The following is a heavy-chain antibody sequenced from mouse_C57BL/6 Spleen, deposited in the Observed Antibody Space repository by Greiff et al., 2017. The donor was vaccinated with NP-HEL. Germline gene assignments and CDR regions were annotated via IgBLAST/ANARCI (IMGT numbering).Heavy chain of an antibody. J-gene: IGHJ1*03. V-gene: IGHV5-17*01. Sequence: VQLKESGGGLVKPGGSLKLSCAASGFTFSDYGMHWVRQAPEKGLEWVAYISSGSSTIYYADTVKGRFTISRDYAKNTLFLQMTSLRSEDTAMYYCARGPHYYGSSYWYFDVWGTGTTVTVSS. D-gene: IGHD1-1*01. CDR3: ARGPHYYGSSYWYFDV. CDR2: ISSGSSTI. CDR1: GFTFSDYG.